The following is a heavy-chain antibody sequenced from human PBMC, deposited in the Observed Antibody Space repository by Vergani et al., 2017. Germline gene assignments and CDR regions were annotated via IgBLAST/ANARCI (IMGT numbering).Heavy chain of an antibody. CDR2: TYYSGST. CDR3: ARFRGGSSSSAWYFDL. CDR1: GGSISSYY. D-gene: IGHD1-26*01. V-gene: IGHV4-59*01. J-gene: IGHJ2*01. Sequence: QVQLQESGPGLVKPSETLSLTCTVSGGSISSYYWSWIRQPPGKGLEWIGYTYYSGSTNYNPSLKSRFSISVDTSNNHFSLKLSSVTAADTAVYYCARFRGGSSSSAWYFDLWGRGTLVTVSS.